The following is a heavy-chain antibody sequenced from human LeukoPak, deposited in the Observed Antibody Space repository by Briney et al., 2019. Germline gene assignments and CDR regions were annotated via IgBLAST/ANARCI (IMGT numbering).Heavy chain of an antibody. CDR1: GYTFTGYY. D-gene: IGHD3-10*01. CDR3: ARRAWFGDYFDY. V-gene: IGHV1-2*02. CDR2: INPNSGGT. Sequence: ASVKVSCKASGYTFTGYYMHWVRQAPGQGLEWMGWINPNSGGTNYAQKFQGRVTMTRDTSISTAYMELSRLRSDDTAVYYCARRAWFGDYFDYWGQGTLVTVSS. J-gene: IGHJ4*02.